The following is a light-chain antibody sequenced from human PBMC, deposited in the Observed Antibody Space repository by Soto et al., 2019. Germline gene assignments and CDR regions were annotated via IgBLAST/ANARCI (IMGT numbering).Light chain of an antibody. J-gene: IGKJ5*01. CDR3: QHRNTWPSIS. CDR1: QSVRTY. V-gene: IGKV3-11*01. CDR2: DAA. Sequence: EIVLTQSPVTLSLSPGERATLSCRASQSVRTYLAWYQVKPGQAPRRLIYDAARSASGVPARFSGSGSGTVCTLTISSLDPEDFSLYNWQHRNTWPSISFGQGTRLEMK.